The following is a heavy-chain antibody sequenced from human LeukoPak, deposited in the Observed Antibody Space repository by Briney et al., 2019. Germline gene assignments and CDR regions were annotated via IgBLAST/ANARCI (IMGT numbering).Heavy chain of an antibody. J-gene: IGHJ4*02. CDR2: ISADNGNT. V-gene: IGHV1-18*01. CDR1: GYTFTSYG. Sequence: ASVKVSCKASGYTFTSYGISWVRQAPGQGLEWMGWISADNGNTNYAQKLQGRVTMTTDTSTSTAYMELRSLRSDDTAVYYCARHYYGSGSPYYFDYWGQGTLVTVSS. CDR3: ARHYYGSGSPYYFDY. D-gene: IGHD3-10*01.